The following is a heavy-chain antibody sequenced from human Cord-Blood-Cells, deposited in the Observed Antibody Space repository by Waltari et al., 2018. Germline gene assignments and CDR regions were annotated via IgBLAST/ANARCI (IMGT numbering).Heavy chain of an antibody. D-gene: IGHD6-13*01. V-gene: IGHV4-34*01. CDR3: ASTSSWYY. CDR2: IHHSRST. CDR1: GGSFSGYY. J-gene: IGHJ4*02. Sequence: QVQLQQWGAGLLKPSETLSLTCAVYGGSFSGYYWSWIRQPPGRGREWIGEIHHSRSTNYNPSLKRRVTISVDTSKNQFSLKLSSVTAADTAVYYCASTSSWYYWGQGTLVTVSS.